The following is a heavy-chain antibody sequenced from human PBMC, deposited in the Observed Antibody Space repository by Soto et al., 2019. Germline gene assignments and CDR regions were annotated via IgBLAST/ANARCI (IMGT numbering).Heavy chain of an antibody. J-gene: IGHJ4*02. Sequence: QVQLVQSGAEVKRPESSMKVSCKPSGGTFNNYAINWVRQAPGQGLEWMGAITPISGTTKYAQKFQGRVTITAAKSTSTVYMELSSLRSEDTAVYYCARWGVLSCSGAVWFKKPFDYWGQGTLVTVSS. CDR1: GGTFNNYA. V-gene: IGHV1-69*06. CDR2: ITPISGTT. CDR3: ARWGVLSCSGAVWFKKPFDY. D-gene: IGHD2-15*01.